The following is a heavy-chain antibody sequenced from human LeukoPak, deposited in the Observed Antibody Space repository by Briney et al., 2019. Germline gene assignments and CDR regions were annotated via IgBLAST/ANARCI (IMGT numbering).Heavy chain of an antibody. CDR2: ISSSGA. CDR1: RFTFSSYA. J-gene: IGHJ4*02. V-gene: IGHV3-23*01. CDR3: AKDATGTTAYYFDS. Sequence: GSLRLSCAASRFTFSSYAMSWVRQAPGKGLEWVSAISSSGAYYADSVKGRFTISRDNSKNTLYLQMNSLRAEDTAVYYCAKDATGTTAYYFDSWGQGTLVTVSS. D-gene: IGHD1-1*01.